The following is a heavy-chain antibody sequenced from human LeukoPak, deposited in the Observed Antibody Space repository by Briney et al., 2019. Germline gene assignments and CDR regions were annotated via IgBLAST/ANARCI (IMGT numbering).Heavy chain of an antibody. CDR3: ARGRSAYDSSAYYYGN. CDR1: GVSFSGYY. D-gene: IGHD3-22*01. CDR2: INHSGST. J-gene: IGHJ4*02. Sequence: SETLSLTCAVYGVSFSGYYWSWIRQPPGKGLEWIGEINHSGSTNYNPSLKSRVNTSVDTSKNQFSLKLTSVTAADTAVYYCARGRSAYDSSAYYYGNWGQGILVTVSS. V-gene: IGHV4-34*01.